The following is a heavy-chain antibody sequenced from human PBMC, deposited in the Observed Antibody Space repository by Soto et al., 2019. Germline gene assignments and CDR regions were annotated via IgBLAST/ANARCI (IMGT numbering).Heavy chain of an antibody. CDR3: ARGGEGLRYFDWFHTRDAFDI. CDR1: GYSFTSYW. V-gene: IGHV5-51*01. J-gene: IGHJ3*02. D-gene: IGHD3-9*01. CDR2: IYPGDSDT. Sequence: PGESLKISCKGSGYSFTSYWIGWVRQMPGKGLEWMGIIYPGDSDTRYSPSFQGQVAISADKSISTAYLQWSSLKASDTAMYYCARGGEGLRYFDWFHTRDAFDIWGQGTMVTVSS.